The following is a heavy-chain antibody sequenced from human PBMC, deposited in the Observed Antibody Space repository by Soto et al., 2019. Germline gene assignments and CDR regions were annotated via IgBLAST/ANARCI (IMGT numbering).Heavy chain of an antibody. CDR3: ARRGHGVLVLAAMPDDYYYYGMDV. J-gene: IGHJ6*02. CDR1: GGTFSSYA. Sequence: GASVKVSCKASGGTFSSYAISWVRQAPGQGLEWMGGIIPTFGTANYAQKFQGRVTITADESTSTAYMELSSLRSEDTAVYYCARRGHGVLVLAAMPDDYYYYGMDVWGQGTTVTVSS. CDR2: IIPTFGTA. V-gene: IGHV1-69*13. D-gene: IGHD2-2*01.